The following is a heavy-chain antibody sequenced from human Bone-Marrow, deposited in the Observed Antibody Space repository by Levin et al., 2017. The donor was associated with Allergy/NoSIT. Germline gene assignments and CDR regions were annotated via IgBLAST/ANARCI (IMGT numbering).Heavy chain of an antibody. CDR3: ASWAMYQYGRSAFDYFYYASDV. V-gene: IGHV3-21*01. Sequence: GESLKISCAASGILFSSYDMNWVRQAPGKGLEWVSSISAGGNYIYYADSVKGRFTISRDNAKNSLFLQMNSLRAEDTAGDYCASWAMYQYGRSAFDYFYYASDVWGQGTTVTVSS. CDR2: ISAGGNYI. CDR1: GILFSSYD. J-gene: IGHJ6*02. D-gene: IGHD3-10*01.